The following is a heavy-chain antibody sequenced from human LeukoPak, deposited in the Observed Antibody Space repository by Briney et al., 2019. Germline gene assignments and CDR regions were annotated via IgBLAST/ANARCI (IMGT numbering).Heavy chain of an antibody. D-gene: IGHD4-17*01. Sequence: SETLSLTCTVSGGSISSGGYNWSWIRQHPGKGLEWIGYIYYSGSTYYNPSLKSQITISVDTSKNQFSLKLSSVTAADTAVYYCARVDYGDYRFDYWGQGTLVTVSS. CDR2: IYYSGST. J-gene: IGHJ4*02. V-gene: IGHV4-31*01. CDR3: ARVDYGDYRFDY. CDR1: GGSISSGGYN.